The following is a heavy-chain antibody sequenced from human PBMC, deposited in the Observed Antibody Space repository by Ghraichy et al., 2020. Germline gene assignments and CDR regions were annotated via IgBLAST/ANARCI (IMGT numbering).Heavy chain of an antibody. CDR3: ARWYLDAFDI. V-gene: IGHV4-59*08. J-gene: IGHJ3*02. CDR2: IYYSGST. CDR1: GGSISSYY. Sequence: TLSLTCTVSGGSISSYYWSWIRQPPGKGLEWIGYIYYSGSTNYNPSLKSRVTISVDTSKNQFSLKLSSVTAADTAVYYCARWYLDAFDIWGQGTMVTVSS. D-gene: IGHD2-15*01.